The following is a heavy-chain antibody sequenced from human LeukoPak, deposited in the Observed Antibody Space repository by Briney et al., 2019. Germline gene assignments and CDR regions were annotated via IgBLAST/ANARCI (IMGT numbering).Heavy chain of an antibody. Sequence: GASVKVSCKASGYTFTSYYMHWVRQAPGQGLEWMGIINPSGGSTSYAQKFQGRVTMTRDTSTSTVYMELSSLRSEDTAVYYCARSGRRSDYGGNPGSFDYWGQGTLVTVSS. J-gene: IGHJ4*02. V-gene: IGHV1-46*01. CDR2: INPSGGST. D-gene: IGHD4-23*01. CDR3: ARSGRRSDYGGNPGSFDY. CDR1: GYTFTSYY.